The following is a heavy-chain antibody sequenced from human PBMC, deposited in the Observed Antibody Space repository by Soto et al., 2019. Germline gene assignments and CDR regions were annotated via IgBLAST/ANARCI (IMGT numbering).Heavy chain of an antibody. CDR1: GFTFSSYW. J-gene: IGHJ6*02. CDR2: IKQDGSEK. CDR3: AREGFRCVMSYCGRDV. D-gene: IGHD3-16*01. Sequence: EVQLVEAGGGLVQPGGSLRLSCAASGFTFSSYWMSWVRQAPGKGLEWVANIKQDGSEKYYVDSVKGRCTISRDNAKNSLYLHMTTVRAGETAVDFCAREGFRCVMSYCGRDVWGLGTTVTVSS. V-gene: IGHV3-7*04.